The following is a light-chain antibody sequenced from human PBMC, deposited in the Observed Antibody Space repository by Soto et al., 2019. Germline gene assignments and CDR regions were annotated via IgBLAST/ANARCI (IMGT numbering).Light chain of an antibody. CDR2: DVS. V-gene: IGLV2-11*01. CDR1: SSDVGGYNY. Sequence: QSVLTQPRSVSGSPGQSVTISCTGTSSDVGGYNYVSWYQQHPGKAPKLMIYDVSKRPSGVPDRFSGSKSGNTASLTFSGFQAGDGADFSCCSYAGTSSVFGTGTKVTVL. J-gene: IGLJ1*01. CDR3: CSYAGTSSV.